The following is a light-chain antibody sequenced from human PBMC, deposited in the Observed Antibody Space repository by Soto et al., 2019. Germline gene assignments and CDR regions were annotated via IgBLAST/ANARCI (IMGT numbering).Light chain of an antibody. CDR3: QNHNSAPIT. CDR2: AAS. CDR1: QGISNY. J-gene: IGKJ5*01. V-gene: IGKV1-27*01. Sequence: DIQMTQSPSSLSASVVDRVTITGRASQGISNYLAWYQQKPGKLPNLLIYAASTLQSGVPSRFSGSGSGTDFTLTISSLQPEDVASYYCQNHNSAPITFGQGTRLEIK.